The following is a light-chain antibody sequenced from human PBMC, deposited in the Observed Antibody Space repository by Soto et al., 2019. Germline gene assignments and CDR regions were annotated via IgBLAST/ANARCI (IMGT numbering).Light chain of an antibody. Sequence: QLVLTQSPSASASLGASVKLTCTLSSGHSSYDIAWHQQQPEKGPRYLMKLNSDGSHSKGDGIPDRFSGSSSGPERYLTISSLQSEDEADYYCQTWGTGILVVFGGGTQLTVL. CDR3: QTWGTGILVV. J-gene: IGLJ3*02. CDR1: SGHSSYD. CDR2: LNSDGSH. V-gene: IGLV4-69*01.